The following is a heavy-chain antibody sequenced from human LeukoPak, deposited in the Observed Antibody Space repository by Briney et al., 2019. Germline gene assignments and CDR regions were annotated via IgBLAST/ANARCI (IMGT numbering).Heavy chain of an antibody. V-gene: IGHV3-7*01. CDR3: ARGGTYDI. J-gene: IGHJ3*02. CDR2: LKQDGSQT. Sequence: GGSLRLSCVASGFTSSMYWMTWFRQAPGKGLEWVANLKQDGSQTNYVESVKGRFTITRDNAKKSLYLQMNSLRGEDTDVYYCARGGTYDIWGQGTRVTVSS. CDR1: GFTSSMYW.